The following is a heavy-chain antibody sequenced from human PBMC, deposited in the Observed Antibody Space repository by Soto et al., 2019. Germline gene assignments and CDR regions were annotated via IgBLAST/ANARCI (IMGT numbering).Heavy chain of an antibody. D-gene: IGHD3-3*01. J-gene: IGHJ4*02. CDR1: GGSISSSSYY. CDR2: IYYSGST. Sequence: QLQLQESGPGLVKPSETLSLTCTVSGGSISSSSYYWGWIRQPPGTGQEWIGSIYYSGSTYYNPSLKSRVTISVDTSKNQFSLKLSSVTPADTAVYYCARHKILDFWSGYSHLLDYWGQGTLVTVSS. CDR3: ARHKILDFWSGYSHLLDY. V-gene: IGHV4-39*01.